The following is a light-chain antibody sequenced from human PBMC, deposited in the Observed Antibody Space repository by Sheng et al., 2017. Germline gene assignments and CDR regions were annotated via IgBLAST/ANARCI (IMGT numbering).Light chain of an antibody. J-gene: IGKJ5*01. V-gene: IGKV3-11*01. CDR3: QQRSNWPIT. Sequence: EIALTQSPATLSLSPGERATLSCRASQTISIYLAWYQQKPGQAPRLLIYGASTRATGIPARFSGSGSGTEFTLTISSLEPEDFAVYYCQQRSNWPITFGQGTRVEIK. CDR2: GAS. CDR1: QTISIY.